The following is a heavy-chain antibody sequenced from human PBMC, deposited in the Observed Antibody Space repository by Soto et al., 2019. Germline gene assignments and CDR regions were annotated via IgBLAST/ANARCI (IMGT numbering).Heavy chain of an antibody. CDR1: GFTVSSNY. D-gene: IGHD3-3*01. CDR2: IYSGGST. CDR3: ARYAGTIFGVVPKPTYYYMDV. V-gene: IGHV3-53*04. Sequence: GGSLRLSCAASGFTVSSNYMSWVRQAPGKGLEWVSVIYSGGSTYYADSVKGRFTISRHNSKNTLYLQMNSLRAEDTAVYYSARYAGTIFGVVPKPTYYYMDVWGKGTTVTVSS. J-gene: IGHJ6*03.